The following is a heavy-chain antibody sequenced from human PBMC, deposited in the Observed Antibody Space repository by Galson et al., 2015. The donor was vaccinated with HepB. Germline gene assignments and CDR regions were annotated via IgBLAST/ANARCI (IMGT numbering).Heavy chain of an antibody. CDR1: GFTFSGSA. Sequence: SLRLSCAASGFTFSGSAMHWVRQASGKGLEWVGRIRSKANSYATAYAASVKGRFTISRDDSKNTAYLQMNSLKTEDTAVYYCTSQVIQQPEDYYYGMDVWGQGTTVTVSS. CDR3: TSQVIQQPEDYYYGMDV. CDR2: IRSKANSYAT. J-gene: IGHJ6*02. D-gene: IGHD6-13*01. V-gene: IGHV3-73*01.